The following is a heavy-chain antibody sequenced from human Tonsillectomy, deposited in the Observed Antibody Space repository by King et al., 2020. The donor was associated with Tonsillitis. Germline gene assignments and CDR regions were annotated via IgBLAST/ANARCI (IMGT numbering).Heavy chain of an antibody. CDR3: ARDSRDHDL. CDR2: IYSSGNT. CDR1: GGSIGSGSYY. V-gene: IGHV4-61*02. J-gene: IGHJ2*01. Sequence: QLQESGPGLVKPSQTLSLTCTVSGGSIGSGSYYWSWIRQPAGKGLEWIGRIYSSGNTHYNPSLKSRVTMSVDTSKNQFSLKLSSVTAADTAVYYCARDSRDHDLWGRGTLVTVSA.